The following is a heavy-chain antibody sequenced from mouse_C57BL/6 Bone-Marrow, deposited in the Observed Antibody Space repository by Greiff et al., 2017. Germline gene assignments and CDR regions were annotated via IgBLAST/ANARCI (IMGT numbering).Heavy chain of an antibody. V-gene: IGHV1-72*01. Sequence: VQLQESGAELVKPGASVKLSCKVSGYTFTSSWMHWGKQRPGRGIEWIGRIAPNSGGTKSNEKFKSKATLTVDKPSSTAYMQRSDVTSEDSAVCYCARTGQLWYLPWFAYWGPGALVTVSA. J-gene: IGHJ3*01. CDR3: ARTGQLWYLPWFAY. CDR2: IAPNSGGT. CDR1: GYTFTSSW. D-gene: IGHD2-1*01.